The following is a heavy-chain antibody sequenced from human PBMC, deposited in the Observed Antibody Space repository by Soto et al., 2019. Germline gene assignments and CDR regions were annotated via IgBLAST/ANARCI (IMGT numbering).Heavy chain of an antibody. Sequence: QLQLQESGPGLVKPSETLSLTCTVSGGSIRSSSSYWDWIRQPPGKGLEWIGSIYYSGSTYYNPSLKSRVIISIDKSKNQFSLNVNSVTATDTAVYYCARRRGVVEDGLDVWGQGTTVIVSS. V-gene: IGHV4-39*01. D-gene: IGHD3-3*01. CDR3: ARRRGVVEDGLDV. CDR2: IYYSGST. CDR1: GGSIRSSSSY. J-gene: IGHJ6*02.